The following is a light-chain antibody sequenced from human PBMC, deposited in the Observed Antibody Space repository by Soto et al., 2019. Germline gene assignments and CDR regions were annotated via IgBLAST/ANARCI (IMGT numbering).Light chain of an antibody. V-gene: IGLV2-8*01. CDR2: VVS. CDR1: SSDVGAYNY. Sequence: QSALTQPPSASGSPGQSVTLSCTGTSSDVGAYNYVSWYQQHPGKAPKLMIYVVSKRPSGVPDRFSGSKSGNTASLTVSGLQAEDGADYYCSSYAGSDNLVFGGGTKLTVL. CDR3: SSYAGSDNLV. J-gene: IGLJ2*01.